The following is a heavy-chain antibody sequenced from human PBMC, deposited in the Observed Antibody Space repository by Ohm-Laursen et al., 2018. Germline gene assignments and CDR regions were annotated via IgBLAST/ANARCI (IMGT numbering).Heavy chain of an antibody. J-gene: IGHJ5*02. CDR2: IYTSGST. Sequence: TLSLTCSVSGGSISNYYWSWIRQPPGKGLEWIGRIYTSGSTNYNPSLKSRVTMSVDTSKNQFSLKLSSVTAADTALYYCARGLWWFDPWGQGTLVTVSS. V-gene: IGHV4-4*07. CDR3: ARGLWWFDP. CDR1: GGSISNYY.